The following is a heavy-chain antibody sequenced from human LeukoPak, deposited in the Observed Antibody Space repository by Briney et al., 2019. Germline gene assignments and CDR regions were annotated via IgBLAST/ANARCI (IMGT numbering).Heavy chain of an antibody. D-gene: IGHD5-18*01. V-gene: IGHV4-4*07. J-gene: IGHJ4*02. CDR2: IYSSGST. CDR1: GGSINSFY. Sequence: SETLSLTCTVSGGSINSFYWTWIRQPAGKGLEWIGRIYSSGSTNFNPSLKSRVTMSVDTSKNQFSLRLSSVTAADTAVYYCARDLGGYSYGPDYWGQGTLVTVSS. CDR3: ARDLGGYSYGPDY.